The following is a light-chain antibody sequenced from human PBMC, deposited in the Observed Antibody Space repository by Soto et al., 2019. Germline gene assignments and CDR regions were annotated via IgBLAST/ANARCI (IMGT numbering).Light chain of an antibody. Sequence: EIVFTHSPDTLSLSPGDRATLSCRASQSISSYLAWYQQKPGQAPRLLIYDASSRATGIPDRFSGGGSGTDFTLTISRLEPEDFAVYYCQQFSSYPLTFGGGTKVDIK. J-gene: IGKJ4*01. CDR2: DAS. V-gene: IGKV3-20*01. CDR3: QQFSSYPLT. CDR1: QSISSY.